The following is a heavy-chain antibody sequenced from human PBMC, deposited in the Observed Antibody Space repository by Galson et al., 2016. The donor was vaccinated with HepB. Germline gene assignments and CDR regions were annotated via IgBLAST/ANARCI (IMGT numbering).Heavy chain of an antibody. CDR3: ARGSAFGGVDN. Sequence: LSLTCTVSGGSISSGDYYWSWIRQPPGKGLEWIGYIYYSGSTYHSPSLKSRVTISVDTSKNQFSLKLNSVTAADAAVYYCARGSAFGGVDNWGQGTLVTVSS. CDR1: GGSISSGDYY. J-gene: IGHJ4*02. V-gene: IGHV4-30-4*01. CDR2: IYYSGST. D-gene: IGHD3-16*01.